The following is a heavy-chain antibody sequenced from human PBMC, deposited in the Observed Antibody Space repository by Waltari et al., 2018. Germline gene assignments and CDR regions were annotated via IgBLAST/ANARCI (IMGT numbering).Heavy chain of an antibody. V-gene: IGHV4-39*07. D-gene: IGHD3-16*01. J-gene: IGHJ4*02. CDR3: ASVWGIPVAFDY. CDR1: GGSISSSSYY. Sequence: QLQLQESGPGLVKPSETLSLTCTVSGGSISSSSYYWGWIRQPPGKGLEWIGSIYYSGSTSYNPALKSRVTISVDTSKNQFSLKLSSVTAADTAVYYCASVWGIPVAFDYWGQGTLVTVSS. CDR2: IYYSGST.